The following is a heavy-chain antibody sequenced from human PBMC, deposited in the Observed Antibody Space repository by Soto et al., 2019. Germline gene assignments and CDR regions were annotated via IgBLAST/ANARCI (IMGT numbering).Heavy chain of an antibody. J-gene: IGHJ4*02. V-gene: IGHV3-33*01. CDR2: IWYDGSNT. CDR1: GFIFSSFG. CDR3: VRDLLGSGGHFDY. Sequence: GGALRVSCAAPGFIFSSFGMHWVRQAPGKGLEWVAHIWYDGSNTYYADSVKGRFTISRDNSRNTLYLQMNSLRAEDTAVYHCVRDLLGSGGHFDYWGQGTPVPVSS. D-gene: IGHD7-27*01.